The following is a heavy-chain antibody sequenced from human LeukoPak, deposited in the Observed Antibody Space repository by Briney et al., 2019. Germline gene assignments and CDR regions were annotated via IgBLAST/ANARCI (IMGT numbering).Heavy chain of an antibody. CDR1: GYTFTSYA. CDR2: INTNTGNP. CDR3: AREVGYCSSTSCYLHYYYYMDV. J-gene: IGHJ6*03. V-gene: IGHV7-4-1*02. Sequence: GASVKVSCKASGYTFTSYAMNWVRQAPGQGLEWMGWINTNTGNPTYAQGFTGRFVFSLDTSVSTAYLQISSLKAEDTAVYYCAREVGYCSSTSCYLHYYYYMDVWGKGTTVTVSS. D-gene: IGHD2-2*01.